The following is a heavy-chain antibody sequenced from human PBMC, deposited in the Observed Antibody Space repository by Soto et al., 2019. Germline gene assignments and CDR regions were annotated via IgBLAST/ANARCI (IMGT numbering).Heavy chain of an antibody. J-gene: IGHJ1*01. D-gene: IGHD3-22*01. CDR2: IGGRGDNT. CDR1: GLTFSNYA. V-gene: IGHV3-23*01. Sequence: EVQLLESGGGLVQPGGFLRLSCAASGLTFSNYAMSWVRQAPGKGLEWVSSIGGRGDNTYYADSVEGRFTISRDISKNALYLQMSSLRVDDTAVYYCANYYDSSGYPYVFFQHWGQGTLVTVSS. CDR3: ANYYDSSGYPYVFFQH.